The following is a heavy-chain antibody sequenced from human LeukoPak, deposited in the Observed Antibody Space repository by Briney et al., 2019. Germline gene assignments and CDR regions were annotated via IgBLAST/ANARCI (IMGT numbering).Heavy chain of an antibody. CDR3: ARVRADYYGSGSHYKVWFDP. CDR2: IYSSGST. V-gene: IGHV4-4*07. J-gene: IGHJ5*02. Sequence: KSSETLSLTCTVSGGSISSYYWSWIRRPAGKGLEWIGRIYSSGSTNYNPSLKSRVTMSVDTSKNQFSLKLSSVTAADTAVYYCARVRADYYGSGSHYKVWFDPWGQGTLVTVSS. D-gene: IGHD3-10*01. CDR1: GGSISSYY.